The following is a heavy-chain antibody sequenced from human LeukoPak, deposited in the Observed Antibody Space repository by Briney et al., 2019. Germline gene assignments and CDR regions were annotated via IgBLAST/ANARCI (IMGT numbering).Heavy chain of an antibody. V-gene: IGHV3-33*01. J-gene: IGHJ4*02. CDR2: IWYDGSNK. CDR3: ARDIVTYYDSNYYFDY. CDR1: GFTFSSYG. D-gene: IGHD3-22*01. Sequence: GGSLRLSCAASGFTFSSYGMYWVRQAPGKGLEWVAVIWYDGSNKYYADSVKGRFTISRDNSKNTLYLQMNSLRAEDTAVYYCARDIVTYYDSNYYFDYWGQGTLVTVSS.